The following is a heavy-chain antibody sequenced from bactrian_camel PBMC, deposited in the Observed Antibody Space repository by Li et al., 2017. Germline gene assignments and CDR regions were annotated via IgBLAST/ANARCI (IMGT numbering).Heavy chain of an antibody. CDR2: LFSDGSKT. Sequence: HVQLVESGGGLVQPGGSLRLSCAASGFTFSTYGMSWVRQGPGKGLEWVSGLFSDGSKTVYEDSVKGRFTISRDNAKNTLFLQMSSLKPEDTGVYYCAAGTGNGNYRGQGTQVTVS. V-gene: IGHV3S7*01. D-gene: IGHD7*01. CDR1: GFTFSTYG. J-gene: IGHJ4*01. CDR3: AAGTGNGNY.